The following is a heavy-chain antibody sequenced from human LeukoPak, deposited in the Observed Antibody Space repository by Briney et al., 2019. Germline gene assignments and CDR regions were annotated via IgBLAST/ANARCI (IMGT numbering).Heavy chain of an antibody. CDR2: IYYSGST. CDR3: ARERGFRNYYDSSGYYLSEYFQH. D-gene: IGHD3-22*01. V-gene: IGHV4-39*02. J-gene: IGHJ1*01. Sequence: SETLSLTCTVSGGSISSSSYYWGWIRQPPGKGLEWIGSIYYSGSTYYNPSLKSRVTISVDTSKNQFSLKLSSVTAADTVVYYCARERGFRNYYDSSGYYLSEYFQHWGQGTLVTVSS. CDR1: GGSISSSSYY.